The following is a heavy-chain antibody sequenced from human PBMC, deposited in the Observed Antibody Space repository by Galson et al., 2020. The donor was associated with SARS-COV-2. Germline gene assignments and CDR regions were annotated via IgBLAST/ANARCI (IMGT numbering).Heavy chain of an antibody. CDR2: IYYSGST. Sequence: ETSETLSLTCTVSGGSISRYYWSWIRQPPGKGLEWIGCIYYSGSTNYNPSLKSRVTIPVETPKNQFSLKLSSVTAADTAVYYCAIHMHITAAGISKTYFYYGMDVWGQGTTVTVSS. J-gene: IGHJ6*02. V-gene: IGHV4-59*08. CDR1: GGSISRYY. D-gene: IGHD6-13*01. CDR3: AIHMHITAAGISKTYFYYGMDV.